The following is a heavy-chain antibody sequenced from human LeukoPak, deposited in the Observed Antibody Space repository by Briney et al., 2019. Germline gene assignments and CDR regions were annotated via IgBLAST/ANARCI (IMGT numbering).Heavy chain of an antibody. D-gene: IGHD3-3*01. CDR1: GGSISSYY. CDR2: IYTSGST. J-gene: IGHJ4*02. CDR3: ARGRDFWSGYSAFDY. V-gene: IGHV4-4*07. Sequence: PSETLSLTCTVSGGSISSYYWSWIRQPAGKGLEWIGRIYTSGSTNYNPSLKSRVTMSVDTSKNQFSLKLSSVTAADTAVYYCARGRDFWSGYSAFDYWGQGTLVTVSS.